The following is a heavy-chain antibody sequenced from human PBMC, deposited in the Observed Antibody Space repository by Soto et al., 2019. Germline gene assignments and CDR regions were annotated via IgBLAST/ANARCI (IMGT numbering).Heavy chain of an antibody. D-gene: IGHD6-6*01. J-gene: IGHJ5*02. CDR1: GYTFTSYD. Sequence: ASVKVSCKASGYTFTSYDINWVRQATGQGLEWMGWMSPNSANTGYAQKFQGRVTMTRNTSISTAYMELSSLRSEDTAVYYCAREGYSSSSGSRGNWFEPWGQGAMVTVSS. CDR3: AREGYSSSSGSRGNWFEP. CDR2: MSPNSANT. V-gene: IGHV1-8*01.